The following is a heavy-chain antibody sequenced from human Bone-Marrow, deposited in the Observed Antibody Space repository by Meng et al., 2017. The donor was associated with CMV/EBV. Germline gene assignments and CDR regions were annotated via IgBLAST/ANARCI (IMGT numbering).Heavy chain of an antibody. CDR2: ISSSSSTI. J-gene: IGHJ4*02. Sequence: GESLKISCAASGFTFSSYSMNWVRQAPGKGLEWVSYISSSSSTIYYADSVKGRFTISRDNAKNSLYLQMNSLRAEDTAVYYCARVGGSGSSDYWGQGTLVTVSS. D-gene: IGHD3-10*01. CDR1: GFTFSSYS. CDR3: ARVGGSGSSDY. V-gene: IGHV3-48*04.